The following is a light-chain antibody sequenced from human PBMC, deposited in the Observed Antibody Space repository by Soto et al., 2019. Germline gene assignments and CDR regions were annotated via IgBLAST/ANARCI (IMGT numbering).Light chain of an antibody. CDR2: GAS. CDR1: QRVSATY. CDR3: QQHVLSTWA. Sequence: EIVLTQSPDTLSLSPGERATLSCRASQRVSATYLAWYQQKPGQAPRVLMYGASSRATGTPGRFSGSGSGTDFTLTISRLEPEDFAVYYCQQHVLSTWAFGQGTKVDIK. V-gene: IGKV3-20*01. J-gene: IGKJ1*01.